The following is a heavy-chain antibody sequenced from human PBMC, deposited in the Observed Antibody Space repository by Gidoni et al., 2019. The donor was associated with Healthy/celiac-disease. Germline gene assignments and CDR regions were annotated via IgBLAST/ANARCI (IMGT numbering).Heavy chain of an antibody. CDR1: GFTFSSYS. D-gene: IGHD4-4*01. CDR3: ARADPYSTHYYYYGMDV. CDR2: ISSSSSYI. J-gene: IGHJ6*02. Sequence: EVQLVESGGGLVKPGGSLRLSCAASGFTFSSYSMNWVRQAPGKGLEWVSSISSSSSYIYYADSVKGRFTISRDNAKNSLYLQMNSLRAEDTAVYYCARADPYSTHYYYYGMDVWGQGTTVTVSS. V-gene: IGHV3-21*01.